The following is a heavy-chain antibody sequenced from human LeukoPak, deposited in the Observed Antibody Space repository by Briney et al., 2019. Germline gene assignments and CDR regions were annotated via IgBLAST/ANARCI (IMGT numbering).Heavy chain of an antibody. Sequence: GGSLRLSCAASGFPFSTYTMDWVRQAPGKGLEWVSSICAGSIYIYYRDSVKGRFTISRDNAKNTLYLQMNSLRAGDTAVYYCARLRARPYPRYYWYGLDVWGQGTTVTVSS. D-gene: IGHD6-6*01. CDR3: ARLRARPYPRYYWYGLDV. CDR1: GFPFSTYT. V-gene: IGHV3-21*06. J-gene: IGHJ6*02. CDR2: ICAGSIYI.